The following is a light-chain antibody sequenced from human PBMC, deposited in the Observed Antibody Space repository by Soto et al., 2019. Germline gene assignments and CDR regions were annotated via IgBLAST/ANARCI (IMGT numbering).Light chain of an antibody. CDR3: QHRLEWPLT. Sequence: EILLTQSPVTLSLSPGERAILSCRASRSVSTFFAWYQQKPGQAPRLLIYDASKRATGVPARFSGSGSGTDFTLTISSLEPEDFGIYYCQHRLEWPLTFGGGTTVELK. J-gene: IGKJ4*01. CDR2: DAS. V-gene: IGKV3-11*01. CDR1: RSVSTF.